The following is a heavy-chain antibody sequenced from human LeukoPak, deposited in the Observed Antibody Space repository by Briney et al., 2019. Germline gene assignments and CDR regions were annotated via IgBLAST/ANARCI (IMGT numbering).Heavy chain of an antibody. Sequence: TGGSLRLSCAASGFTFSTYWMHWVRQAPGKGLVWVSRINSDESSTDYVDPVKGRFTISRDNAKNTLYLQMNNLRAEDTAVYYCVRGRYYFDYWGRGTLVTVSS. V-gene: IGHV3-74*01. D-gene: IGHD3-3*01. J-gene: IGHJ4*02. CDR3: VRGRYYFDY. CDR2: INSDESST. CDR1: GFTFSTYW.